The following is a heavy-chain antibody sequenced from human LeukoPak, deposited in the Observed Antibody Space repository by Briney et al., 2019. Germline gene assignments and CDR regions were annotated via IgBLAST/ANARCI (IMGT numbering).Heavy chain of an antibody. CDR1: GFTFSNYA. J-gene: IGHJ5*02. CDR3: AKFPIDMVQEVYAQLDS. D-gene: IGHD3-10*01. V-gene: IGHV3-23*01. Sequence: PGGSLRLSWAASGFTFSNYAMSWVRHVPGKGLEWVSSIRANSHNIYYLDSVKGRFTISRDNSRYTLYLQMNSLRVDDTAVYSCAKFPIDMVQEVYAQLDSWAQETLVSVSS. CDR2: IRANSHNI.